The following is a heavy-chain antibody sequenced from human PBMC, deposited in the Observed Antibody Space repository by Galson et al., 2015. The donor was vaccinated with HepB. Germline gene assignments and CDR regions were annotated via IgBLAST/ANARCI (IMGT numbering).Heavy chain of an antibody. J-gene: IGHJ6*02. CDR2: INQDGSEK. Sequence: SLRLSCAASGFAFSSYWMSWVRQAPGEGLEWVANINQDGSEKHYVDSVKGRFTISRDNAKNSLYLQMNSLRAEDTAVYYCGRDMDVWGQGTTVTVSS. V-gene: IGHV3-7*03. CDR1: GFAFSSYW. CDR3: GRDMDV.